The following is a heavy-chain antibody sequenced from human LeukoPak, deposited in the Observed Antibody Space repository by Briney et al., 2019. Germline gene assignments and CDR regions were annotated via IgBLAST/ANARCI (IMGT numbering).Heavy chain of an antibody. CDR3: AKDDGSATMGFDS. Sequence: ASVKVSCKASGGTFSNYAFSWVRRAPGQGLEWMGGIIPIFRTTNYAEQFQGRVTITTDESTNTAYLDLSSLRSEDTAVYYCAKDDGSATMGFDSWGQGTLASVSS. CDR1: GGTFSNYA. D-gene: IGHD1-26*01. J-gene: IGHJ5*01. CDR2: IIPIFRTT. V-gene: IGHV1-69*05.